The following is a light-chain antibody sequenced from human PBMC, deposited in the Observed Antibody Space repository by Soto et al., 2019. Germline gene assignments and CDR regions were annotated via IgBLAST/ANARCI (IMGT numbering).Light chain of an antibody. J-gene: IGKJ1*01. CDR1: QSVSSY. V-gene: IGKV3-11*01. CDR2: DAS. Sequence: EIVLTQSPVTLSLSPGERATLSCRASQSVSSYLAWYQQKPGQAPRLLIYDASNRATGIPARFSGSGSGTEFTLTINSLQSEDFAVYYCQQYNNWPRTFGQGTKVDI. CDR3: QQYNNWPRT.